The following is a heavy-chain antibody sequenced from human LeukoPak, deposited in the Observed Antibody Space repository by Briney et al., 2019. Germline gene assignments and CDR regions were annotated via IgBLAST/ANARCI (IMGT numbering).Heavy chain of an antibody. CDR1: GYTLTNYH. CDR2: VSTNDGNT. Sequence: ASVKVSCKASGYTLTNYHIAWVRQAPGQGLEWMGWVSTNDGNTVYAQRLQGRVTMTTDTSTSVAYMELGSLTSDDTAVYYCTRAPPGMTMMTDYWGQGTLVTVSS. V-gene: IGHV1-18*01. CDR3: TRAPPGMTMMTDY. J-gene: IGHJ4*02. D-gene: IGHD3-22*01.